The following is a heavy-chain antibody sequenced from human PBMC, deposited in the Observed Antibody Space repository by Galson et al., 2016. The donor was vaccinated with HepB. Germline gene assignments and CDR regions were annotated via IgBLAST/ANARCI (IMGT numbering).Heavy chain of an antibody. CDR1: GFPFSNYW. V-gene: IGHV3-21*01. J-gene: IGHJ4*02. CDR2: ISSSTNYI. Sequence: SLRLSCAASGFPFSNYWMHWVRQAPGKGLEWVSSISSSTNYIYYANSVKGRFTISRDNAKKSLFLQMNSLRAEDTAVYYCARWGNGSTNAIDYWGQGTLVTVSS. CDR3: ARWGNGSTNAIDY. D-gene: IGHD2-15*01.